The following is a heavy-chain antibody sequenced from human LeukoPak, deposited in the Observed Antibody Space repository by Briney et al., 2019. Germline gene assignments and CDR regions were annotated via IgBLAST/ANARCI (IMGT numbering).Heavy chain of an antibody. CDR1: GFTFSSYA. CDR2: ISGSGGST. CDR3: AKDWFGELSPFDY. D-gene: IGHD3-10*01. Sequence: PGGSLRLSCAASGFTFSSYAMSWVRQAPGKGLEWVSAISGSGGSTYYADSVKGRFTISRDNSKNTLYLQMNSLRAEDTAVYYCAKDWFGELSPFDYWGQRTLVTVSS. J-gene: IGHJ4*02. V-gene: IGHV3-23*01.